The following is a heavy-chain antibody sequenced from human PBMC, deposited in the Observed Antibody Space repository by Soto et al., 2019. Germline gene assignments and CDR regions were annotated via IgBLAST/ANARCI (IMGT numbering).Heavy chain of an antibody. V-gene: IGHV4-59*01. CDR1: SGSISSYY. CDR2: IYYSGST. J-gene: IGHJ3*02. CDR3: ARWDMVRGVGHAFDI. Sequence: SETLSLTCAVSSGSISSYYWSWIRQPPGKGLEWIGYIYYSGSTNYNPSLKSRVTISVDTSKNQFPLKLSSVTAADTAVYYCARWDMVRGVGHAFDIWGQGTMVTVSS. D-gene: IGHD3-10*01.